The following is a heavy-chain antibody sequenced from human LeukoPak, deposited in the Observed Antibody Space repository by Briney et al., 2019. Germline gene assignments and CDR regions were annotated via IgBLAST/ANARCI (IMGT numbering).Heavy chain of an antibody. CDR2: INHSGST. CDR3: ARPVRGP. Sequence: PSETLSLTCAVYGGSFSSYYWSWIRQPPGKGLEWIGEINHSGSTNYNPSLKSRVTISVGTSTNQFSLKVSSVTAADTAMYYCARPVRGPWGQGTLVTVSS. V-gene: IGHV4-34*01. J-gene: IGHJ5*02. CDR1: GGSFSSYY.